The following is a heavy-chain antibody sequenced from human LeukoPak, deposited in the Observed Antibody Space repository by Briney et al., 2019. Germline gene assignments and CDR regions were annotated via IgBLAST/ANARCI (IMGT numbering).Heavy chain of an antibody. Sequence: GGSLRLSCAASGFTFSSYSMNWVRQAPGKGLEWVSSISSSSSYIYYADSVKGRFTISRDNDKNSLYLQMNSLRAEDTAVYYCARDSSLDFDYWGQGTLVTVSS. D-gene: IGHD2-2*01. CDR3: ARDSSLDFDY. V-gene: IGHV3-21*01. CDR2: ISSSSSYI. J-gene: IGHJ4*02. CDR1: GFTFSSYS.